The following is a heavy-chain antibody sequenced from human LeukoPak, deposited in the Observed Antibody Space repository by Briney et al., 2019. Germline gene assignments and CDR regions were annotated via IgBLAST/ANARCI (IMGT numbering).Heavy chain of an antibody. D-gene: IGHD1-26*01. V-gene: IGHV3-23*01. Sequence: GGPLRISCAASGFTFSSYSMNWVRQAPGKGLEWVSAISGSGGRIYYGASVKGRFTISRDNSKNTLNLQMNSLRAEDTAVYYCATSKYSGSYWGQGTLVTVSS. CDR1: GFTFSSYS. CDR2: ISGSGGRI. CDR3: ATSKYSGSY. J-gene: IGHJ4*02.